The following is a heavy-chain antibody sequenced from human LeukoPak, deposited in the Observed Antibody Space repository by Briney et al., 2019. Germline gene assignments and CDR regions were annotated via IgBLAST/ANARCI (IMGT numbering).Heavy chain of an antibody. CDR1: GGSISSYY. CDR2: IYYSGST. V-gene: IGHV4-59*01. J-gene: IGHJ4*02. Sequence: SETLSLTCTVSGGSISSYYWSWIRQPPGKGLEWIGYIYYSGSTNYNPSLKSRVTISVDTSKNQFSLKLSSVTAADTAVYYCARETRDHFDYWGQGTLVTVSS. CDR3: ARETRDHFDY. D-gene: IGHD1-14*01.